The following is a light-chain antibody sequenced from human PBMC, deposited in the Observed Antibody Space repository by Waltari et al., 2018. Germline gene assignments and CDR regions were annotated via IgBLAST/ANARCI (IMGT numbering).Light chain of an antibody. CDR2: SNN. CDR3: AAWDDSLNGLWV. J-gene: IGLJ3*02. Sequence: QSVLTQPPSASGTPGPRVTISCSGSSSNTGSNTVNWYQQLPGTAPKLLIYSNNQRPSGVPDRFSGSKSGTSASLAISGLQSEDEADYYCAAWDDSLNGLWVFGGGTKLTVL. V-gene: IGLV1-44*01. CDR1: SSNTGSNT.